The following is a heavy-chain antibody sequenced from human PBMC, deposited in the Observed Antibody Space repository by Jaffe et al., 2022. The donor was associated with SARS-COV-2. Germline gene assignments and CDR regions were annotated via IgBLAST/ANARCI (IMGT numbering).Heavy chain of an antibody. CDR1: GFTFRDYA. V-gene: IGHV3-23*04. CDR3: ARGGSDSSFASLDY. Sequence: EVHLVESGGTLVQPGGSLRLSCAASGFTFRDYAMTWVRQAPGKGLEWVSVSGDYTDYATSVKGRFTISRDNSKNTLDLQMNNLRVEDTAVYYCARGGSDSSFASLDYWGPGTLVTVSS. CDR2: VSGDYT. D-gene: IGHD2-2*01. J-gene: IGHJ4*02.